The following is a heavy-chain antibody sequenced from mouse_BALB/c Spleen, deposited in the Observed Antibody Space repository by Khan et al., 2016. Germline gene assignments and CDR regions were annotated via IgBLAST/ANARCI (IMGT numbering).Heavy chain of an antibody. CDR2: INPDNSTI. J-gene: IGHJ1*01. Sequence: EVKLLESGGGLVQPGGSLKLSCAATGFDFSRYWMSWVRQAPGNGLEWIGEINPDNSTIHYTPSLKDKFIISRDNAKNTLYLQMSTVRSEDTALYYCASTFGYLDVWGAGTTVTVSS. CDR1: GFDFSRYW. V-gene: IGHV4-1*02. CDR3: ASTFGYLDV.